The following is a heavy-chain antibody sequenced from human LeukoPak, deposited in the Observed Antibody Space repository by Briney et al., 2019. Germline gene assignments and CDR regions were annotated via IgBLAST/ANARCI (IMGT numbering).Heavy chain of an antibody. CDR1: GGSISSGYYY. CDR3: ARPYYYDSRIDP. J-gene: IGHJ5*02. CDR2: MYYSGST. V-gene: IGHV4-30-4*01. Sequence: SHTLSLTCTVGGGSISSGYYYWSWIRRTPGKGLEWIAYMYYSGSTYYNASLKSRVTMAADTSKDQLSLKLSSVTAADTAVYYCARPYYYDSRIDPWGQGILVTVSS. D-gene: IGHD3-22*01.